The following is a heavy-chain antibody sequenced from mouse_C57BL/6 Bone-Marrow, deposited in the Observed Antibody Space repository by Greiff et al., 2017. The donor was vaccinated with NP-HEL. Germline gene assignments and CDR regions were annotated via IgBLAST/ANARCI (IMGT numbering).Heavy chain of an antibody. V-gene: IGHV1-69*01. D-gene: IGHD2-1*01. CDR3: ARLEGNYDFDY. CDR1: GYTFTSYW. CDR2: IDPSDSYT. Sequence: QVQLQQPGAELVKPGASVKLSCKASGYTFTSYWMHWVKQRPGQGLEWIGEIDPSDSYTNYNQKFKGKSKLNVDKSSSTAYMQLSSLTSEDSAVYYCARLEGNYDFDYWGQGTTLTVSS. J-gene: IGHJ2*01.